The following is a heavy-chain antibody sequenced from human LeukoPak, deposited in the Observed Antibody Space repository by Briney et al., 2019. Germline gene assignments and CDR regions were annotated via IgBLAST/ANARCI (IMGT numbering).Heavy chain of an antibody. Sequence: ASVKVSCKASGGTFSSYAISWVRQAPGQGLEWMGGIIPIFGTANYAQEFQGRVTITADESTSTAYMELSSLRSEDTAVYYCAREGSIAAAGVYYYYGMDVWGQGTTVTVSS. V-gene: IGHV1-69*13. D-gene: IGHD6-13*01. J-gene: IGHJ6*02. CDR3: AREGSIAAAGVYYYYGMDV. CDR2: IIPIFGTA. CDR1: GGTFSSYA.